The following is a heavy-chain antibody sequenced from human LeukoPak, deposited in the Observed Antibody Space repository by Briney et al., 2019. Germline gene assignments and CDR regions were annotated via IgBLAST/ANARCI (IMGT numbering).Heavy chain of an antibody. CDR1: GFTLSDHY. CDR3: ARDGYSGYGFLDV. V-gene: IGHV3-72*01. CDR2: TRNKANSYTT. Sequence: GGSLRLSCAASGFTLSDHYMDWVRQAPGKGLEWVGRTRNKANSYTTEYAASVKGRFTISRDDSKNSLYLQMNSLKTEDTAVYYCARDGYSGYGFLDVWGKGTTVTVSS. J-gene: IGHJ6*04. D-gene: IGHD5-12*01.